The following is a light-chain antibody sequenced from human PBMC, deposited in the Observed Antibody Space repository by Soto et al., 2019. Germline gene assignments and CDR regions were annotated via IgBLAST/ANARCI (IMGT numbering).Light chain of an antibody. CDR2: GSS. V-gene: IGKV3D-15*01. CDR1: QSVSSN. Sequence: EIVATPSPGTLSLSQGERATLYFRASQSVSSNLALYQQKPGQAPRLLIYGSSSRFTGIPARFSGSGSGTEFTLTISSLQSEDFAVYYCQQSNNWPLTFGGGSKVDIK. CDR3: QQSNNWPLT. J-gene: IGKJ4*01.